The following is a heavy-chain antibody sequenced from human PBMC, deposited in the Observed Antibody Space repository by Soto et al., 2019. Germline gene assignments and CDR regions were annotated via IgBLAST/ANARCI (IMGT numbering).Heavy chain of an antibody. Sequence: PSETLSLTCTVSGGSISSGGYYWSWIRQHPGKGLEWIGYIYYSGSTYYNPSLKSRVTISVDTSKNQFSLKLSSVTAADTAVYYCASGPLCSGGSCLYYYYYGMDVWGQGTTVTVSS. CDR3: ASGPLCSGGSCLYYYYYGMDV. V-gene: IGHV4-31*03. J-gene: IGHJ6*02. CDR1: GGSISSGGYY. CDR2: IYYSGST. D-gene: IGHD2-15*01.